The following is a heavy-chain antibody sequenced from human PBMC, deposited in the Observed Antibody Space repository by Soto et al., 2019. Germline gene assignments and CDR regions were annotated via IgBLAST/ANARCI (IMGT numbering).Heavy chain of an antibody. D-gene: IGHD1-26*01. Sequence: NPSETLSLTCTVSGGSIRNGDYYWGWIRQPPGKGLEWIGYVYYSGTTYSHPSLNSRVSISVDTSDNQFSLRLTSVTAADTAVYYCVTVNLVGAAYYFDYWGPGTLVTVSS. V-gene: IGHV4-30-4*01. CDR2: VYYSGTT. CDR3: VTVNLVGAAYYFDY. CDR1: GGSIRNGDYY. J-gene: IGHJ4*02.